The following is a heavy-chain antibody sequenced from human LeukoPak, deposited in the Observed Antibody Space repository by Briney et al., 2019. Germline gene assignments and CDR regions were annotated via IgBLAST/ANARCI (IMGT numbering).Heavy chain of an antibody. CDR2: ISSSSSYI. CDR3: ATPGGSSWYYFDY. V-gene: IGHV3-21*04. D-gene: IGHD6-13*01. J-gene: IGHJ4*02. Sequence: GGSLRLSCAASGFTFSSYSMNWVRQAPGKGLEWVSSISSSSSYIYYADSVKGRFTISRDNAKNSLYLQMNSLRAEDTAVYYCATPGGSSWYYFDYWGQGTLVTVSS. CDR1: GFTFSSYS.